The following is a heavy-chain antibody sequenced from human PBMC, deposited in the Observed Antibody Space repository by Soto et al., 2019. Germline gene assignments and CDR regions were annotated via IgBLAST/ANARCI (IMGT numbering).Heavy chain of an antibody. CDR1: GFTFDDYA. CDR3: AKDIGSCSGGSCYSLMSYYYYGMDV. V-gene: IGHV3-9*01. Sequence: AGGSLRLSCAASGFTFDDYAMHWVRQAPGKGLEWVSGISWNSGSIGYADSVKGRLTISRDNAKNSLYLQMNSLRAEDKALYYCAKDIGSCSGGSCYSLMSYYYYGMDVWGQGTTVTVSS. CDR2: ISWNSGSI. J-gene: IGHJ6*02. D-gene: IGHD2-15*01.